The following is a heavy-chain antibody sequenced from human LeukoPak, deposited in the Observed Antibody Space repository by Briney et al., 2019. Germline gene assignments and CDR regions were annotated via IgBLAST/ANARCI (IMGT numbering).Heavy chain of an antibody. CDR2: ISSSGSTI. V-gene: IGHV3-48*03. D-gene: IGHD3-10*01. Sequence: GGSLRLSCAASGFTFSSYEMNWVRQAPGKGLEWVSYISSSGSTIYHADSVKGRFTISGDNAKNSLYLQMNSLRAEDTAVYYCARDFQTVGRGLGDYWGQGTLVTVSS. CDR1: GFTFSSYE. CDR3: ARDFQTVGRGLGDY. J-gene: IGHJ4*02.